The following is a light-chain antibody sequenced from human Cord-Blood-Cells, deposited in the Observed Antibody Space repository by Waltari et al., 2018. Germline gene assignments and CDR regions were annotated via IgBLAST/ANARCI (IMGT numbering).Light chain of an antibody. CDR3: QQYYSTLRT. Sequence: DIVMTQSPASLDVSLGERATINCKSSQSVLYSSNNKNYLAWYQQKPGQPPTLLIYWASTRESGVPDRFSGSGSGTDFTLTISSLQAEDVAVYYCQQYYSTLRTFGQGTKVEIK. J-gene: IGKJ1*01. CDR1: QSVLYSSNNKNY. V-gene: IGKV4-1*01. CDR2: WAS.